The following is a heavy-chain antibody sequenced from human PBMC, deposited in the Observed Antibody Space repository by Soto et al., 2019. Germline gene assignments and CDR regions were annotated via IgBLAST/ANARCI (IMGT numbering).Heavy chain of an antibody. CDR3: ARNEWARLLVTTGFEY. Sequence: PSETLSLTCTVSGDSISSSSYYWGWIRQPPGKGLEWIGSVYYSGTANYNPSLKSRVTISVDTSKNHFSLKLSSVTAADTAVYYCARNEWARLLVTTGFEYWGQETLVTVSS. CDR2: VYYSGTA. V-gene: IGHV4-39*02. J-gene: IGHJ4*02. CDR1: GDSISSSSYY. D-gene: IGHD1-1*01.